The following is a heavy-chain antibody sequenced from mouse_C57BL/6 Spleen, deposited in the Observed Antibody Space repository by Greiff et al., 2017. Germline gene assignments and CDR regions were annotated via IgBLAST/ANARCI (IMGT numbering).Heavy chain of an antibody. V-gene: IGHV1-15*01. J-gene: IGHJ2*01. D-gene: IGHD3-1*01. Sequence: VQLQQSGAELVRPGASVTLSCKASGYTFTDYEMHWVKQTPVHGLEWIGAIDPETGGTAYNQKFKGKAILTADKSSSTAYMELRSLTSEDSAVYYCTSRGAYYFDCWGQGTTLTVAS. CDR1: GYTFTDYE. CDR3: TSRGAYYFDC. CDR2: IDPETGGT.